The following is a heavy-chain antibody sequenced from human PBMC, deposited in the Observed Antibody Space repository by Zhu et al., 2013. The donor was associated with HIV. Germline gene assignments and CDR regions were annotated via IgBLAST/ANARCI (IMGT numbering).Heavy chain of an antibody. CDR1: GYTFTSYD. J-gene: IGHJ5*02. V-gene: IGHV1-8*01. CDR2: MNPNNGKT. D-gene: IGHD3-16*01. CDR3: ARRLISSALFAP. Sequence: QVQLVQSGAEVKKPGASVKVSCKASGYTFTSYDINWVRQATGQGLEWMGWMNPNNGKTGYAQKFQGRVTMTTNTSIGTAYMELRSLRSGDTAIYYCARRLISSALFAPWGQGTLRHRLL.